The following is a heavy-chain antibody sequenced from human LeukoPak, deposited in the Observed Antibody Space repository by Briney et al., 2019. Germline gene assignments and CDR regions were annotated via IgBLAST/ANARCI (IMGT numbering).Heavy chain of an antibody. Sequence: PGGSLRLSCAASGFMFSNYWMHWVRQAPGKGLVWVSRINTDGSSTNYADSVTGRFTISRDNAENTLYLQMNRLRAEDTAIYYCVKDMAGNYDYWGQGTLVTVSS. V-gene: IGHV3-74*01. D-gene: IGHD4-11*01. CDR3: VKDMAGNYDY. J-gene: IGHJ4*02. CDR1: GFMFSNYW. CDR2: INTDGSST.